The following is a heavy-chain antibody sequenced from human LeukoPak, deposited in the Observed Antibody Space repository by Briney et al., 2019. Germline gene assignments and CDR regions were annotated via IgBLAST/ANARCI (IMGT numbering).Heavy chain of an antibody. D-gene: IGHD3-9*01. CDR1: GYSISSGYY. V-gene: IGHV4-38-2*02. Sequence: SETLSLTCTVSGYSISSGYYWGWIRQPPGKGLEWIGSIYHSGSTYYDPSLKSRVTISVDTSKNQFSLKLSSVTAADTAVYYCARGNLTGYRTLGSSSFDYWGQGTLVTVSS. CDR2: IYHSGST. CDR3: ARGNLTGYRTLGSSSFDY. J-gene: IGHJ4*02.